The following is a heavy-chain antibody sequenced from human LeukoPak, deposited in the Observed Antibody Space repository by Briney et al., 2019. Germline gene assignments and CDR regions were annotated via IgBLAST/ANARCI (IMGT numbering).Heavy chain of an antibody. J-gene: IGHJ6*03. V-gene: IGHV1-2*02. CDR1: GGTFSSYA. CDR3: ARVEGSSFFLDYYYYMDV. D-gene: IGHD6-13*01. CDR2: INPNSGGT. Sequence: ASVKVSCKASGGTFSSYAISWVRQAPGQGLEWMGWINPNSGGTNYAQKFQGRVTMTRDTSISTAYMELSRLRSDDTAVYYCARVEGSSFFLDYYYYMDVWGKGTTVTISS.